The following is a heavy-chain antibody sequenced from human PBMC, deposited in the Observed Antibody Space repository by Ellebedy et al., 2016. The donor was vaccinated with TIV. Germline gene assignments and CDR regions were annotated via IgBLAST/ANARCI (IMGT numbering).Heavy chain of an antibody. J-gene: IGHJ4*02. D-gene: IGHD5-12*01. V-gene: IGHV3-72*01. CDR3: TSGQWWLPN. CDR2: SRNRGDGYTT. Sequence: GESLKISXAASGFSFSAYYMDWVRQAPGKGLEWVGRSRNRGDGYTTEYAPSVEGRFTISRDESKDSLFLQMNSLKIEDTAVYYCTSGQWWLPNWGQGTLVTVSS. CDR1: GFSFSAYY.